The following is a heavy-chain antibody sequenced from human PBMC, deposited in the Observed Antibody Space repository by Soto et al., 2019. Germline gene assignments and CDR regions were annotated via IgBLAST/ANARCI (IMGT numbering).Heavy chain of an antibody. D-gene: IGHD1-20*01. CDR2: IYYSGST. J-gene: IGHJ4*02. CDR3: ARDRRNWNPGWVFDY. Sequence: QVQLQESGPGLVKPSQTLSLTRTVSGGSISSGGYYWSWIRQHPGKGLEWIGYIYYSGSTYYNPSLKSRVTISVDTSKNQFSLKLSSVTAADTAVYYCARDRRNWNPGWVFDYWGQGTLVTVSS. V-gene: IGHV4-31*03. CDR1: GGSISSGGYY.